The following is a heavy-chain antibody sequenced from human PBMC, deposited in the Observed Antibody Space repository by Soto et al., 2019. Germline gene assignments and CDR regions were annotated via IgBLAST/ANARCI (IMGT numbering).Heavy chain of an antibody. Sequence: SVKVSCKASGGTFSSYAISWVRQAPGQGLEWMGGIIPIFGTANYAQKFQGRVTITAGESTSTAYMELSSLRSEDTAVYYCARDRRYYGSGSYYNVGYWGQGTLVTVSS. V-gene: IGHV1-69*13. CDR1: GGTFSSYA. CDR3: ARDRRYYGSGSYYNVGY. J-gene: IGHJ4*02. D-gene: IGHD3-10*01. CDR2: IIPIFGTA.